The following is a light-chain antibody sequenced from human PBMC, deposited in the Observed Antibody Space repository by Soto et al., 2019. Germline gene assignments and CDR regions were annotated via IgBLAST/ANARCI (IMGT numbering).Light chain of an antibody. CDR3: QSYDSSLSGSV. Sequence: QSVLTQPPSGSGAPGQRVTISCTGSSSNIGAGYDVHWYQQLPGTTPKLLIYGNSNRPSGVPDRFSGSKSGTSASLAITGLQAEDESDYYCQSYDSSLSGSVFGGGTKVTLL. CDR1: SSNIGAGYD. CDR2: GNS. V-gene: IGLV1-40*01. J-gene: IGLJ2*01.